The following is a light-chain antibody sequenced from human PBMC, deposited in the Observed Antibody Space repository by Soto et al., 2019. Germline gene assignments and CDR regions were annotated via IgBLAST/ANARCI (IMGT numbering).Light chain of an antibody. V-gene: IGKV3-20*01. J-gene: IGKJ1*01. CDR2: GAS. CDR1: QSVSSSD. Sequence: NVLTQSPGTLSLSPGERATLSCRASQSVSSSDLAWYQQKPGQAPRLLIYGASSRATGIPDRFSGSGSGTDFTLIISRLEPEDFAVYYCQQYGSSPRTFGQGTKVDIK. CDR3: QQYGSSPRT.